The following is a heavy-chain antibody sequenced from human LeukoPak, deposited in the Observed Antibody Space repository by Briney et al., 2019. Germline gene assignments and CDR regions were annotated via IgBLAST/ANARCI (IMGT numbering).Heavy chain of an antibody. CDR1: GFTFSSYA. Sequence: GGSLRLSCAASGFTFSSYAMHWVRQAPGKGLEWVAVISYDGSNKYYADSVKGRFTISRDNSKNTLYLQMNSLRAEDTAVYYCARGVSSWFDPWGQGTLVTVSS. V-gene: IGHV3-30*14. J-gene: IGHJ5*02. CDR2: ISYDGSNK. CDR3: ARGVSSWFDP.